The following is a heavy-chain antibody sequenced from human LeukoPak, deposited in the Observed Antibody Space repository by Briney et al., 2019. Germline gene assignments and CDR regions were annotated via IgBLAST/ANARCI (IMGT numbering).Heavy chain of an antibody. Sequence: SQTLSLTCAISGDSVSSNSVTWNWIRQSPSRGLEWLGRTYHRSTWYNDYAVSVRGRITVNPDTSKNQFSLHLNSVTPEDTAVYYCARRLTQYDCFDPWGQGILVTVSS. CDR1: GDSVSSNSVT. D-gene: IGHD2-2*01. CDR2: TYHRSTWYN. V-gene: IGHV6-1*01. J-gene: IGHJ5*02. CDR3: ARRLTQYDCFDP.